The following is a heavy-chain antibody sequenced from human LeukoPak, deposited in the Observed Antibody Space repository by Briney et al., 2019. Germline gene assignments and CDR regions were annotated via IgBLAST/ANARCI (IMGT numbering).Heavy chain of an antibody. Sequence: SVNVSCKASGGTFSSYAISWVRQAPGQGLEWMGGIIPIFGTANYAQKFQGRVTITADESTSTAYMELSSLRSEDTAVYYCARVESGRGEARPTAFDIWGQGTMVTVSS. D-gene: IGHD3-10*01. CDR3: ARVESGRGEARPTAFDI. CDR1: GGTFSSYA. J-gene: IGHJ3*02. CDR2: IIPIFGTA. V-gene: IGHV1-69*13.